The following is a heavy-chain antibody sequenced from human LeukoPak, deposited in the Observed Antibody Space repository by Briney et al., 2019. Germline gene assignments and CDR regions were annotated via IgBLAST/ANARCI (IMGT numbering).Heavy chain of an antibody. CDR1: GGSISSSSYY. CDR3: AREGIAAAGLDY. J-gene: IGHJ4*02. CDR2: IYYSGST. D-gene: IGHD6-13*01. Sequence: SETLSLTCTVSGGSISSSSYYWGWIRQPPGKGLEWIGSIYYSGSTYYNPSLKSRVTISVDTSKNQFSLKLSSVTAADTAVYYCAREGIAAAGLDYWGQGTLVTVSS. V-gene: IGHV4-39*07.